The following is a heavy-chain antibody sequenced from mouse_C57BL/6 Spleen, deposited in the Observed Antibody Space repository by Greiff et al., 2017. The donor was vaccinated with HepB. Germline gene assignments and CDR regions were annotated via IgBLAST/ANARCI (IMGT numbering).Heavy chain of an antibody. CDR3: ARPHYYSNWYFDV. V-gene: IGHV1-82*01. CDR2: IYPGDGDT. D-gene: IGHD2-5*01. Sequence: QVQLKQSGPELVKPGASVKISCKASGYAFSSSWMNWVKQRPGKGLEWIGRIYPGDGDTNYNGKFKGKATLTADKSSSTAYMQLSSLTSEDSAVYFRARPHYYSNWYFDVWGTGTTVTVSS. J-gene: IGHJ1*03. CDR1: GYAFSSSW.